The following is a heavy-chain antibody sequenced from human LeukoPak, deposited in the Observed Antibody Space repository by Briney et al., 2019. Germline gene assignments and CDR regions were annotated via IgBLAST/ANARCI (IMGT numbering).Heavy chain of an antibody. Sequence: SETLSLTCTVSGGSISSSSYYWGWIRQPPGKGLEWIGSIYYSGSTYYNPSLKSRVTISVDTSKNQFSLKLSSVTAADTAVYYCAREDSLETTVDHWGQGTLVTVSS. CDR2: IYYSGST. V-gene: IGHV4-39*02. CDR1: GGSISSSSYY. CDR3: AREDSLETTVDH. J-gene: IGHJ4*02. D-gene: IGHD4-17*01.